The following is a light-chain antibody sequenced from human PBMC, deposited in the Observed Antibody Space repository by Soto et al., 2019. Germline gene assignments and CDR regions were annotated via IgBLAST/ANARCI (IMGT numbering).Light chain of an antibody. CDR1: QVISNY. Sequence: DIQMTQSPSAMSASVVDRVTITCRASQVISNYLAWFQQKPGKVPKRLIYGASSLQSGVPSRFSGSGSGTDFTLTISSLQPEDFATYYCQQSYSTPITFGQGTRLEIK. CDR2: GAS. J-gene: IGKJ5*01. V-gene: IGKV1-17*03. CDR3: QQSYSTPIT.